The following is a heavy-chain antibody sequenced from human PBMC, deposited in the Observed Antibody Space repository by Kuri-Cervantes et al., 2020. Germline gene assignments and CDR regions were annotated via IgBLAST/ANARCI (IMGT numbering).Heavy chain of an antibody. CDR3: ARSSGVGSTVAGLGFDY. CDR1: GYTFTGYY. J-gene: IGHJ4*02. Sequence: ASVKVSCKASGYTFTGYYMHWVRQAPGQGLEWMGWINPNSGGTNYAQKFQGWVTMTRDTSTSTVYMELSSLRSEDTAVYYCARSSGVGSTVAGLGFDYWGQGTLVTVSS. CDR2: INPNSGGT. V-gene: IGHV1-2*04. D-gene: IGHD6-19*01.